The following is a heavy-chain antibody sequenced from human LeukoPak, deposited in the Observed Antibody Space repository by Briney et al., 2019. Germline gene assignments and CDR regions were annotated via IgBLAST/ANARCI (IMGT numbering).Heavy chain of an antibody. V-gene: IGHV3-7*05. CDR1: GFILNSYW. J-gene: IGHJ4*02. Sequence: GGSLRLSCAASGFILNSYWMSWVRQAPGKGLEWVASIKQGGSEKYYVDSVKGRFTISRDSAKNSLYLQMNSLRAEDTAVYYCARESDRRSDYWGQGTLVTASP. D-gene: IGHD3-22*01. CDR3: ARESDRRSDY. CDR2: IKQGGSEK.